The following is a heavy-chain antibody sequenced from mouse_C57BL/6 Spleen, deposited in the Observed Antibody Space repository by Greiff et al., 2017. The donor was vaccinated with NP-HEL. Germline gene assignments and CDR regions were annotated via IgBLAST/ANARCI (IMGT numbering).Heavy chain of an antibody. J-gene: IGHJ2*01. V-gene: IGHV1-82*01. D-gene: IGHD2-1*01. CDR1: GYAFSSSC. Sequence: VQLQQSGPELVKPGASVKISCKASGYAFSSSCMNWVKQRPGKGLGWIGRIYPGDGDTNYNGKFKGKATLTADKSSSTAYMQLSSLTSEDSAVYFCARSPFYYGNSDYFDYWGQGTTLTVSS. CDR2: IYPGDGDT. CDR3: ARSPFYYGNSDYFDY.